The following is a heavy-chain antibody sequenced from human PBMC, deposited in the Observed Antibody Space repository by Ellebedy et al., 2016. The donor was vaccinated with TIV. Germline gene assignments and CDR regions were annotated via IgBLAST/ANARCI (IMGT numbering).Heavy chain of an antibody. CDR3: AKGRGGSYYSSIDY. V-gene: IGHV3-30*18. Sequence: GESLKISCAASGFTFSSYGMHWVRQAPGKGLEWVAVISYDGSNKYYADSVKGRFTISRDNSNNTLYLQMNSLRAEDTAVYYCAKGRGGSYYSSIDYWGQGTLVTVSS. J-gene: IGHJ4*02. CDR2: ISYDGSNK. D-gene: IGHD1-26*01. CDR1: GFTFSSYG.